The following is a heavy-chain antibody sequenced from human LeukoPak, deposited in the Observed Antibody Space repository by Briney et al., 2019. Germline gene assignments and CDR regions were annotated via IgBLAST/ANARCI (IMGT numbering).Heavy chain of an antibody. D-gene: IGHD4-23*01. CDR1: GFTFSSYA. V-gene: IGHV3-23*01. Sequence: GGSLRLSCAASGFTFSSYAMSRVRQAPGKGLEWVSAISGSGGDTYYADSVKGRFTISRDNSKNTLYLQMSSLRAEDTAVYYCAKDLGSVVTPPSLDFWGQGTLVTVSS. CDR2: ISGSGGDT. CDR3: AKDLGSVVTPPSLDF. J-gene: IGHJ4*02.